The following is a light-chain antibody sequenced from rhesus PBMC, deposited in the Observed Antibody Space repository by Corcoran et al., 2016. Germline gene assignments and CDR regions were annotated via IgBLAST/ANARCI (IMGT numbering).Light chain of an antibody. V-gene: IGKV3-42*03. CDR3: HQYSNWWT. CDR1: QSVSRS. J-gene: IGKJ1*01. CDR2: DAS. Sequence: EILLTQSPATLSLSPGERATLSCRASQSVSRSLAWYRQKPEPPPGLLIYDASERATGIPDRLSGSGSGTDFTLTIISLEPEDFAVYYCHQYSNWWTFGQGTKVEIK.